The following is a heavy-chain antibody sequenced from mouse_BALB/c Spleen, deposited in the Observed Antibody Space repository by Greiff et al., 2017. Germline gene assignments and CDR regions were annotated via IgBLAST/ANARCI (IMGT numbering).Heavy chain of an antibody. Sequence: QVQLQQSGPELVKPGASVKISCKASGYSFTSYYIHWVKQRPGQGLEWIGWIFPGSGNTKYNEKFKGKATLTADTSSSTAYMQLSSLTSEDSAVYFCARYPYDYYAMDYWGQGTSVTVSS. CDR3: ARYPYDYYAMDY. CDR1: GYSFTSYY. J-gene: IGHJ4*01. V-gene: IGHV1-66*01. CDR2: IFPGSGNT.